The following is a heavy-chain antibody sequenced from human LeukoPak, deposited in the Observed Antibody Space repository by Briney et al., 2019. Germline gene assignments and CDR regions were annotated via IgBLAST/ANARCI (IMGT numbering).Heavy chain of an antibody. Sequence: GGSLRLSCAASGFTFSSYAIHWVRQAPGKGLEWVSGISGSGANTAHADSVKGRFTISRDNSKNTVSLQMNSLRAENTAVYFCAKAGYSSPSGHRYYDYWGQGILVTVSS. CDR2: ISGSGANT. CDR3: AKAGYSSPSGHRYYDY. CDR1: GFTFSSYA. J-gene: IGHJ4*02. V-gene: IGHV3-23*01. D-gene: IGHD6-6*01.